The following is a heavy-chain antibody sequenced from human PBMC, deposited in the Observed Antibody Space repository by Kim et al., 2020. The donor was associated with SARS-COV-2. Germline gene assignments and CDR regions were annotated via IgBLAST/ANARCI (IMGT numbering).Heavy chain of an antibody. Sequence: SETLSLTCTVSGGSISSYYWSWIRQPPGKGLEWIGYIYYSGSTNYNPSLKSRVTISVDTSKNQFSLKLSSVTAADTAVYYCARHWGSGIAAGYWYFDLWGRGTLVTVSS. CDR1: GGSISSYY. CDR2: IYYSGST. CDR3: ARHWGSGIAAGYWYFDL. J-gene: IGHJ2*01. V-gene: IGHV4-59*08. D-gene: IGHD6-13*01.